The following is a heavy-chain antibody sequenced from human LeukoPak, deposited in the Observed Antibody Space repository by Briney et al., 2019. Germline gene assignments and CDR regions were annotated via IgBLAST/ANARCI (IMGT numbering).Heavy chain of an antibody. J-gene: IGHJ4*02. V-gene: IGHV3-53*01. CDR1: GLTVNNNY. CDR2: LYIGGNT. Sequence: GGSLRLSCAASGLTVNNNYMNWVRQAPGKGLEWVSALYIGGNTYYADSVRGRFTISRDNSKNTLYLQMSSLRAEDTAIYYCMTAAGYNFGQYWGQGTLVTVSS. D-gene: IGHD5-18*01. CDR3: MTAAGYNFGQY.